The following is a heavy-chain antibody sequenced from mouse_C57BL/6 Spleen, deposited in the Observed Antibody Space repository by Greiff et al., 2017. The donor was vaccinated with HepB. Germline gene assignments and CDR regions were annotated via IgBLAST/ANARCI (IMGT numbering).Heavy chain of an antibody. CDR3: ARALGYYYAMDY. CDR2: IYPSDSET. V-gene: IGHV1-61*01. J-gene: IGHJ4*01. CDR1: GYTFTSYW. D-gene: IGHD4-1*01. Sequence: VQLQQPGAELVRPGSSVKLSCKASGYTFTSYWIDWVKQRPGQGLEWIGNIYPSDSETHYNQKFKDKATLTVDKSSSTAYMQLSSLTSEDSAVYYCARALGYYYAMDYWGQGTSVTVSS.